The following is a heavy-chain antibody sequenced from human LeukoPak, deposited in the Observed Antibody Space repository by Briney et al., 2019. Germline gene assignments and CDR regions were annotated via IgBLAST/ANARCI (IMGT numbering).Heavy chain of an antibody. V-gene: IGHV3-30*18. CDR3: AKEEWSDYYDSWDAFDI. D-gene: IGHD3-22*01. J-gene: IGHJ3*02. Sequence: GRSLRLSCAASGFTFSSYGMHWVRQAPGKGLEWVAVISYDGSNKYYADSVKGRFTTSRDNSKNTLYLQMNSLRAEDTAVYYCAKEEWSDYYDSWDAFDIWGQGTMVTVSS. CDR2: ISYDGSNK. CDR1: GFTFSSYG.